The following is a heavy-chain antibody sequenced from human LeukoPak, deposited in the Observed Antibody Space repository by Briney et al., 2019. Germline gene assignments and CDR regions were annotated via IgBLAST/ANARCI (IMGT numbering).Heavy chain of an antibody. D-gene: IGHD1-1*01. CDR3: ARHERGAENLDY. CDR1: GASISNYY. V-gene: IGHV4-59*08. Sequence: SEPLSLTCTVSGASISNYYWSWIRQPPGKGLECIGYVSYSGRTNHNPSLKSRVTISADTSKNQFSLKLTSVTAADTAVYCCARHERGAENLDYWGQGTLVTVSS. J-gene: IGHJ4*02. CDR2: VSYSGRT.